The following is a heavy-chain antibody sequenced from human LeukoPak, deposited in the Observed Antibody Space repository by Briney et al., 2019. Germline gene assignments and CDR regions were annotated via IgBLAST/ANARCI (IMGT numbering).Heavy chain of an antibody. D-gene: IGHD2-21*02. J-gene: IGHJ4*02. Sequence: GGSLRLSCAASGFTFSSYAMHWVRQAPGKGLEWVAVISYDGSNKYYADSVKGRFTISRDNSKNTLYLQMNSLRAEDTAVYYCARELRSDSFWLDYWGQGTLVTVSS. CDR1: GFTFSSYA. CDR2: ISYDGSNK. V-gene: IGHV3-30-3*01. CDR3: ARELRSDSFWLDY.